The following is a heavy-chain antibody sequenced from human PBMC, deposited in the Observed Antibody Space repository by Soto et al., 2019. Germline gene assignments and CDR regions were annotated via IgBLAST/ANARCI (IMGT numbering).Heavy chain of an antibody. D-gene: IGHD6-19*01. Sequence: QVQLVQSGAEVKKXXASVKVSCKASGYXFTSYDXXWVRQATXQGLEWMGWMNPNSGNTGYAQKFQGRVTMTRNTSISTAYMELSSLRSEDTAVYYCARNPGGWGVDYWGQGTLVTVSS. CDR2: MNPNSGNT. CDR1: GYXFTSYD. J-gene: IGHJ4*02. V-gene: IGHV1-8*01. CDR3: ARNPGGWGVDY.